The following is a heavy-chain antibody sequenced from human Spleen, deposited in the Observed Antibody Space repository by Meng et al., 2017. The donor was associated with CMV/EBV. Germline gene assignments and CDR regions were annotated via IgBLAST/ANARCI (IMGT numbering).Heavy chain of an antibody. CDR3: ARDLQQLVGREFDP. CDR1: GFTVSSNY. CDR2: IYAGGGT. V-gene: IGHV3-66*01. Sequence: GESLKISCAASGFTVSSNYMNWVRQAPGKGLEWVSVIYAGGGTYYADSVKGRFTISRDNAKNSLYLQMNSLRAEDTAVYYCARDLQQLVGREFDPWGQGTLVTVS. D-gene: IGHD6-13*01. J-gene: IGHJ5*02.